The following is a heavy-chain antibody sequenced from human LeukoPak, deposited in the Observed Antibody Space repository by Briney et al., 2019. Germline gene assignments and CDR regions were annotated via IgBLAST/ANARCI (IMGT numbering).Heavy chain of an antibody. CDR1: GFTFSSYA. CDR2: ISSSSSYI. D-gene: IGHD3-22*01. J-gene: IGHJ4*02. V-gene: IGHV3-21*01. CDR3: ARGPWHYDSSGYFYDY. Sequence: PGGSLRLSCAASGFTFSSYAMSWVRQAPGKGLEWVSSISSSSSYIHYADSVKGRFIISRDNAKNSLYLQMSSLRAEDTAVYYYARGPWHYDSSGYFYDYWGRGTLVTVSS.